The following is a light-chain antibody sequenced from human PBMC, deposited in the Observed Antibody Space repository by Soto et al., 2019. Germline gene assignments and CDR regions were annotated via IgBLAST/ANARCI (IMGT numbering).Light chain of an antibody. Sequence: QPVLTQSPSASASLGASVKLTCTLSSGHSSYAIAWHQQQPEKGPRYLMKLNSDGSHSKGDGIPDRFSVSSSGAERYLTISSLQYEDEADYYCQTWGTVVFGGGTKLTVL. V-gene: IGLV4-69*01. CDR3: QTWGTVV. CDR2: LNSDGSH. J-gene: IGLJ2*01. CDR1: SGHSSYA.